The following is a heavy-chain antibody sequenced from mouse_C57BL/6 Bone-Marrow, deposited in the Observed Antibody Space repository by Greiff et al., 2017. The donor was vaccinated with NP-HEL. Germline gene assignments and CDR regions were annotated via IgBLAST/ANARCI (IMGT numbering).Heavy chain of an antibody. D-gene: IGHD4-1*02. CDR2: ISNLAYSI. Sequence: EVQRVESGGGLVQPGGSLKLSCAASGFTFSDYGMAWVRQAPREGPEWVAFISNLAYSIYYADTVTGRFTISRENAKNTLYLEMSSLRSEDTAMYYCARLQLGYYYAMDYWGQGTSVTVSS. CDR1: GFTFSDYG. V-gene: IGHV5-15*01. J-gene: IGHJ4*01. CDR3: ARLQLGYYYAMDY.